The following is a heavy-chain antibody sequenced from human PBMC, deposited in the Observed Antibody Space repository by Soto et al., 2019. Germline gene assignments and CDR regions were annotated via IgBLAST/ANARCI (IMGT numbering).Heavy chain of an antibody. D-gene: IGHD4-17*01. Sequence: QVQLVESGGGVVQPGRSLRLSCAASGFTFSTYGMHWARQAPGKGLEWVAIISYDGSNKCYADSEKGRFTISRDNSNNTLYLQMNSLGAEDTAVYYCAKDLFGRDYGDYGFDYWGQGTLVTVSS. J-gene: IGHJ4*02. CDR2: ISYDGSNK. V-gene: IGHV3-30*18. CDR3: AKDLFGRDYGDYGFDY. CDR1: GFTFSTYG.